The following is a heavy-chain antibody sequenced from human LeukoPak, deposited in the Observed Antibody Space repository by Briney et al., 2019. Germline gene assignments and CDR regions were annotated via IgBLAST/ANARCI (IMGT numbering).Heavy chain of an antibody. CDR3: ARNDYDFWSGYYLYFDY. Sequence: SETLSLTCTVSGGSISSYYWSRIRQPPGKGLEWIGYIYYSGSTNYNPSLKSRGTISVDTSKNQFSLKLSSVTAADTAVYYCARNDYDFWSGYYLYFDYWGQGTLVTVSS. J-gene: IGHJ4*02. CDR1: GGSISSYY. D-gene: IGHD3-3*01. V-gene: IGHV4-59*01. CDR2: IYYSGST.